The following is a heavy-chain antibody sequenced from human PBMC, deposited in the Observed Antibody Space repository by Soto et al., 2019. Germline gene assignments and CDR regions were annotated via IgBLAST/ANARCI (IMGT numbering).Heavy chain of an antibody. V-gene: IGHV4-30-4*01. D-gene: IGHD1-26*01. J-gene: IGHJ5*02. CDR1: VDYINIDDY. CDR3: ARDEESKNFDSTSYYPQFDT. CDR2: IYYTGGT. Sequence: SSTXSLTCTFSVDYINIDDYLICIRQPPGKGLEWIGHIYYTGGTFENPSLKSRLTMSIDTSKNQFSLKLSSVTAADTAVYYCARDEESKNFDSTSYYPQFDTSGQGTQVTVSS.